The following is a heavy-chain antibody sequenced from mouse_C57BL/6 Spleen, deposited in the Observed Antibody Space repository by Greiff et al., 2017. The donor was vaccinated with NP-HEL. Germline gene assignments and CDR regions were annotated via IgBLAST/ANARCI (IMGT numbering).Heavy chain of an antibody. CDR2: IYPRDGST. D-gene: IGHD2-1*01. Sequence: QVQLQQSGPELVKPGASVKLSCKASGYTFTSYDINWVKQRPGQGLEWIGWIYPRDGSTKYNEKFKGKATLTVDTSSSTAYMELHSLTSEDSAVYFCARGRVTMTGHYAMDYWGQGTSVTVSS. V-gene: IGHV1-85*01. CDR3: ARGRVTMTGHYAMDY. J-gene: IGHJ4*01. CDR1: GYTFTSYD.